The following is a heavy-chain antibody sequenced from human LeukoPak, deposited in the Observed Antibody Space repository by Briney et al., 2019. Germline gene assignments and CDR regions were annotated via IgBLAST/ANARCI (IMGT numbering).Heavy chain of an antibody. D-gene: IGHD4-23*01. CDR2: ISSSGGTT. CDR1: GFTFSSYA. CDR3: AKETTVVAGIY. J-gene: IGHJ4*02. V-gene: IGHV3-23*01. Sequence: GGSLRLSCAASGFTFSSYAMSWVRQAPGKGLEWVSAISSSGGTTYYADSVKGQFTISRDNSKNTLYLQMNSLRAEDTAVYYCAKETTVVAGIYWGQGTLVTVSS.